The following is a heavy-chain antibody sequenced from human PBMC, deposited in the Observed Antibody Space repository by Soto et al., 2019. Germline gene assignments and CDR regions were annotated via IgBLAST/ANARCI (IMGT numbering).Heavy chain of an antibody. CDR2: ISSSSSYI. Sequence: SLRLSCAASGFTFSSYSMNWVRQAPGKGLEWVSSISSSSSYIYYADSVKGRFTISRDNAKNSLYLQMNSLRAEDTAVYYCARGLSSGYYYDGNSFDYWGQGTLVTVSS. V-gene: IGHV3-21*01. CDR3: ARGLSSGYYYDGNSFDY. CDR1: GFTFSSYS. D-gene: IGHD3-22*01. J-gene: IGHJ4*02.